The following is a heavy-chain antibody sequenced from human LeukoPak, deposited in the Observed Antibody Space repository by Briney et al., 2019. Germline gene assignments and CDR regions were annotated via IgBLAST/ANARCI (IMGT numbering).Heavy chain of an antibody. CDR1: DVSISSHY. Sequence: SETLSFTCSVSDVSISSHYWSWLRQPPGKGLEWIAYMRDTVNTKDNPSFKSRLTLSADTSKNQFSLRLSSVTAADSAVYYCATIKRGNIYGYFDFWGQGILVTVSS. D-gene: IGHD5-18*01. CDR3: ATIKRGNIYGYFDF. V-gene: IGHV4-59*11. J-gene: IGHJ4*02. CDR2: MRDTVNT.